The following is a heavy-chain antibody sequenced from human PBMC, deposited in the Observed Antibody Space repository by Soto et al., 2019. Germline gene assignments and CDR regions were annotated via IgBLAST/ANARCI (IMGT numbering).Heavy chain of an antibody. Sequence: GASVKVSCKASGYTFTSYYMHWVRQAPGQGLEWMGMINPSGGSTSYAQKFQGRVTMTRDTSTSTVYMELSSLRSEDTAVYYCARDFMITFGGVIASPTYYFDYWGQGTLVTVSS. J-gene: IGHJ4*02. D-gene: IGHD3-16*02. CDR3: ARDFMITFGGVIASPTYYFDY. CDR2: INPSGGST. CDR1: GYTFTSYY. V-gene: IGHV1-46*01.